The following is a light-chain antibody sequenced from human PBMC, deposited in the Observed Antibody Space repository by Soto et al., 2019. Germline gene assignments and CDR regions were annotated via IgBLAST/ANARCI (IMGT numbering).Light chain of an antibody. V-gene: IGLV7-43*01. J-gene: IGLJ3*02. CDR3: LLNYGGASWV. Sequence: QAVVTQEPSLTVSPGGTVTLTCASNTGAVTSGYYPNWFQQKPGQAPRALIYRTSSKYSWTPARFSGSLLGGKAALTLSGVQPEDEAEYYCLLNYGGASWVFGGGTQLTVL. CDR2: RTS. CDR1: TGAVTSGYY.